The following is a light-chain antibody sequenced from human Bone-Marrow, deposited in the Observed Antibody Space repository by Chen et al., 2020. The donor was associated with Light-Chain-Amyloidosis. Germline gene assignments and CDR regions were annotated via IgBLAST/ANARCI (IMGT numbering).Light chain of an antibody. CDR2: DAS. Sequence: EIVLTQSPATLSLSPGERATLSCRASQSVSTYLAWYQQKPDQAPRPLIYDASNRATGIPARFSGSGSGTDFTLTINSLEPEDFAVYYCQHCNSSRLTFGGGTKVEIK. CDR1: QSVSTY. CDR3: QHCNSSRLT. J-gene: IGKJ4*01. V-gene: IGKV3-11*01.